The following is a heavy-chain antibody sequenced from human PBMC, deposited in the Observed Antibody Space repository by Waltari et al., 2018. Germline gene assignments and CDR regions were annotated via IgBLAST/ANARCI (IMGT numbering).Heavy chain of an antibody. J-gene: IGHJ4*02. D-gene: IGHD2-15*01. CDR1: GFTFSSYS. CDR3: ARPLVVAAPPGGEDY. V-gene: IGHV3-21*01. Sequence: EVQLVESGGGLVKPGGSLRLSCAASGFTFSSYSMNWVRQAPGKGLEWVSSISSSSSYIYSADSVKGRLTISRDNAKNSLYLQMNSLRAEDTAVYYCARPLVVAAPPGGEDYWGQGTLVTVSS. CDR2: ISSSSSYI.